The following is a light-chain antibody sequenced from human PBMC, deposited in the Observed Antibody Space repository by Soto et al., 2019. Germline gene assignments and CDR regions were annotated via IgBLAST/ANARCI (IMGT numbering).Light chain of an antibody. CDR1: SSDVGGYNY. J-gene: IGLJ1*01. V-gene: IGLV2-8*01. CDR2: EVS. CDR3: SSYAGSNSFA. Sequence: QSALTQPPSASGSPGRSVPISCTGTSSDVGGYNYVSWYQQHPGKAPKLMIYEVSKRPSGVPDRFSGSKSGNTASLTVSGLQAEDEADYYCSSYAGSNSFAVGTGTKVTVL.